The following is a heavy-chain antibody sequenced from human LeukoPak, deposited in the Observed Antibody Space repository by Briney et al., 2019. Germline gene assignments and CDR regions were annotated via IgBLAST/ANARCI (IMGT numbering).Heavy chain of an antibody. D-gene: IGHD3-22*01. V-gene: IGHV1-18*01. J-gene: IGHJ4*02. CDR3: ARWGDTYYYDSSGYFSY. CDR2: ISAYNGNT. CDR1: GYTFTSYG. Sequence: ASVKVSCKASGYTFTSYGISWVRQAPGQGLEWMGWISAYNGNTNYAQKLQGRVTMTTDTSTSTAYMQLRSLRSDDTAVYYCARWGDTYYYDSSGYFSYWGQGTLVTVSS.